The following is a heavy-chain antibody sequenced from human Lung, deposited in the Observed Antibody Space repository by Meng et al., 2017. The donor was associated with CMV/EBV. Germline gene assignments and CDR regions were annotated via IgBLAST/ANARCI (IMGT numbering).Heavy chain of an antibody. V-gene: IGHV3-7*01. J-gene: IGHJ4*02. CDR3: AISGPYKGALEH. Sequence: GEXXKISCAASGFTFNNFWMTWVRQPPGKGLEWVANIKEDATKRYYVDSVKGRFTISRDNTKSSLYLQMNSLRAEDTAVYLCAISGPYKGALEHWGQGTLVTVSS. D-gene: IGHD1-26*01. CDR2: IKEDATKR. CDR1: GFTFNNFW.